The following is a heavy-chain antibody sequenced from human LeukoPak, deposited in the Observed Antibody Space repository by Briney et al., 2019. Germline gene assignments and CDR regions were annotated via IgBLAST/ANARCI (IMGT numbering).Heavy chain of an antibody. CDR3: ARGRLGATY. CDR1: GGSVSRGSYY. V-gene: IGHV4-61*01. J-gene: IGHJ4*02. Sequence: PSETLSLTCTVSGGSVSRGSYYWSWTRQPPGKGLEWIGYIHHSGTTYYSPSLKSRVTISVDMSKNQFFLNLTSVTAADTAVYYCARGRLGATYWGQGTLVTVSS. D-gene: IGHD1-26*01. CDR2: IHHSGTT.